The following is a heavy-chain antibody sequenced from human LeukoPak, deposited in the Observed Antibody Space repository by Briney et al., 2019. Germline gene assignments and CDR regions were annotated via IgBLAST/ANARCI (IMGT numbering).Heavy chain of an antibody. CDR3: ARGGYYGSGNDFRFDP. D-gene: IGHD3-10*01. Sequence: ASETLSLTCTVSGGSTSSYYWSWIRQPPGKGLEWIGYIYYSGSTNYKPSLKSRVTISVDTSKNQFSLKLSSVTAADTAVYYCARGGYYGSGNDFRFDPWGQGTLVTVSS. J-gene: IGHJ5*02. CDR2: IYYSGST. V-gene: IGHV4-59*01. CDR1: GGSTSSYY.